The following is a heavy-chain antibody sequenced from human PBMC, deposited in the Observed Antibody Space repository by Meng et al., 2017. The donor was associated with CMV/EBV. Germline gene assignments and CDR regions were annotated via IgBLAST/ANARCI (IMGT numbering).Heavy chain of an antibody. D-gene: IGHD2-2*01. CDR1: GSFSGYY. CDR2: INHSGST. CDR3: ARGVGYCSSTSCYPRFDP. J-gene: IGHJ5*02. Sequence: GSFSGYYWSWSRQPPGKGLEWIEEINHSGSTNYNPSLKSRVTISVDTSKNQFSLKLSSVTAADTAVYYCARGVGYCSSTSCYPRFDPWGQGTLVTVSS. V-gene: IGHV4-34*01.